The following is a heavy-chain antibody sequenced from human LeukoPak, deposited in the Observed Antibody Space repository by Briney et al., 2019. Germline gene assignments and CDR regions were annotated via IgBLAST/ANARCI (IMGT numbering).Heavy chain of an antibody. CDR2: IRSKANSYAT. J-gene: IGHJ6*02. D-gene: IGHD4-17*01. V-gene: IGHV3-73*01. CDR1: GLTFSGSA. Sequence: GGSLRLSCAASGLTFSGSAMHWVRQASGKGLEWVGRIRSKANSYATAYAASVKGRFTISRDDSKNTAYLQMNSLKTEDTAVYYCTRRGDYGYYYYGMDVWGQGTTVTVSS. CDR3: TRRGDYGYYYYGMDV.